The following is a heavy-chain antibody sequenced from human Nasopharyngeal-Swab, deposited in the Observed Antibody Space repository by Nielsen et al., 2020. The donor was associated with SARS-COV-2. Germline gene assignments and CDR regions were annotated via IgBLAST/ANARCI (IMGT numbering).Heavy chain of an antibody. Sequence: GEAMKICWASSGFTFDNYWRAWVRQAPGKGLEGVANRKQDGSVKYYVDSEKGRFTISRDNTKNSLYLQMNSLRAEDTAVYYCAGGNSNDYWCQGTLVTVSS. CDR2: RKQDGSVK. CDR3: AGGNSNDY. CDR1: GFTFDNYW. J-gene: IGHJ4*02. V-gene: IGHV3-7*01. D-gene: IGHD2-21*01.